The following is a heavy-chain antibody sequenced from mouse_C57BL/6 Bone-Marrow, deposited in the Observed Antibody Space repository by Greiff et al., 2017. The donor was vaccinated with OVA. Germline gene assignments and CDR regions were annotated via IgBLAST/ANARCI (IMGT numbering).Heavy chain of an antibody. CDR3: ARSPYEGYYWFAY. J-gene: IGHJ3*01. Sequence: QVQLQQPGTELVKPGASVKLSCKASGYTFTSYWMHWVKQRPGQGLEWLGNINPSNGGTNYNEKFKSKATLTVDKSSSTAYMQLSSLTSEDSAVYYCARSPYEGYYWFAYWGQGTLVTVSA. V-gene: IGHV1-53*01. CDR1: GYTFTSYW. D-gene: IGHD2-3*01. CDR2: INPSNGGT.